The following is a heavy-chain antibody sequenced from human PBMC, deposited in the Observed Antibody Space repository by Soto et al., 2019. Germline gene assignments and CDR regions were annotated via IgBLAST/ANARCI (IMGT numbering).Heavy chain of an antibody. Sequence: GESLKISCKGSGYIFSNYWIGWVRQMPGKGLECMGIIYPGDSDTKYSPSFQGQVTISADKSINTAYLQWRSLKASDTAIYHCASLSRLETRSAFDSWGQGTLVTVSS. V-gene: IGHV5-51*01. CDR1: GYIFSNYW. CDR3: ASLSRLETRSAFDS. J-gene: IGHJ4*02. D-gene: IGHD1-1*01. CDR2: IYPGDSDT.